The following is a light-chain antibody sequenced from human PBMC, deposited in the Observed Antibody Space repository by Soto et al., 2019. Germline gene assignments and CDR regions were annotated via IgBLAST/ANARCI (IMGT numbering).Light chain of an antibody. V-gene: IGKV1-5*01. CDR2: DAS. CDR3: QQYNSYSLT. J-gene: IGKJ3*01. Sequence: DIQMTQSPSTLSASVGDRVTITCRASQSISSWLAWYQQKPGKAPKLLIYDASNLQGGVPARFSGSGSGTEYPLTISSLQPDDFATYYCQQYNSYSLTFGPGTKVDIK. CDR1: QSISSW.